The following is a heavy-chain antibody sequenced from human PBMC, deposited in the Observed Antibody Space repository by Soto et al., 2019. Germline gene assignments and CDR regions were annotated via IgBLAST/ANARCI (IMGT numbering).Heavy chain of an antibody. D-gene: IGHD3-22*01. CDR2: IDPSDSQT. CDR3: ARQIYDSDTGPNFQYYFDS. CDR1: GYSFAGYW. Sequence: GESLKISCEGSGYSFAGYWITWVRQKPGKGLEWMGRIDPSDSQTYYSPSFRGHVTISVTKSITTVFLQWSSLRASDTAMYYCARQIYDSDTGPNFQYYFDSWGQGTPVTVSS. J-gene: IGHJ4*02. V-gene: IGHV5-10-1*01.